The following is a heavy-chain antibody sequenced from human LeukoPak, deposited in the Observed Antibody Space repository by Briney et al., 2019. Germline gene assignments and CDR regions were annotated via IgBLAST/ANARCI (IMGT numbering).Heavy chain of an antibody. J-gene: IGHJ3*02. CDR1: GGSISSSNYY. D-gene: IGHD3-10*01. Sequence: KPSETLSLTCTVSGGSISSSNYYWGWIRQPPGKGLEWIASIFYSGSTYFNPSLKSRVTISVDTSKNQSSLKLSSVTAADTAVYYCASHPRFGDPRAFDIWGQGTIVTVSS. CDR3: ASHPRFGDPRAFDI. CDR2: IFYSGST. V-gene: IGHV4-39*01.